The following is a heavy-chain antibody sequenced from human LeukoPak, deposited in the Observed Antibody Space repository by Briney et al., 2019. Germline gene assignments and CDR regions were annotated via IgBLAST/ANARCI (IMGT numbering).Heavy chain of an antibody. Sequence: SETLSLTCAVYGGSFSGYYWGWIRQPPGKGLEWIGSIYYSGSTYYNPSLKSRVTISVDTSKNQFSLKLSSVTAADTAVYYCARLISEGYSSSWLNALGFDYWGQGTLVTVSS. CDR2: IYYSGST. J-gene: IGHJ4*02. V-gene: IGHV4-39*01. CDR1: GGSFSGYY. D-gene: IGHD6-13*01. CDR3: ARLISEGYSSSWLNALGFDY.